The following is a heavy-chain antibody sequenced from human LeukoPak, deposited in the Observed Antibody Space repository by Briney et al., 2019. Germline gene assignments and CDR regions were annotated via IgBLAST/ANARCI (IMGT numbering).Heavy chain of an antibody. Sequence: PSETLSLTCTVSGGSISNYYWSWIRQPAGKGLEWIGRIYTSGTTNYNPSLKSRVTMSVDTSKNHFSLNLDSVTAADTAVYYCARDVRRSSSSANSYYYYMDVWGKGTTVTVSS. D-gene: IGHD6-6*01. J-gene: IGHJ6*03. CDR3: ARDVRRSSSSANSYYYYMDV. CDR1: GGSISNYY. V-gene: IGHV4-4*07. CDR2: IYTSGTT.